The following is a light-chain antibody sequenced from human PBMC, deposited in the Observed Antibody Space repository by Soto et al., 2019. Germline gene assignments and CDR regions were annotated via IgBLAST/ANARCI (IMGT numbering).Light chain of an antibody. Sequence: QSVLTQPPSASGTPGQRVTISCSGSSSNIGSNFIYWYQQLPGTAPKLLIYRNNERPSGVPDRFSGSKSGTSAPLAISGLRSEDEADYHCAAWDDSLSGVVFGGGTQLTVL. J-gene: IGLJ2*01. V-gene: IGLV1-47*01. CDR1: SSNIGSNF. CDR2: RNN. CDR3: AAWDDSLSGVV.